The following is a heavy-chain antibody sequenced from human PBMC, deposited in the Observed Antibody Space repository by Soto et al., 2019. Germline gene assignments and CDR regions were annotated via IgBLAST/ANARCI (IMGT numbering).Heavy chain of an antibody. D-gene: IGHD1-26*01. CDR2: GYYSGST. Sequence: PSETLSLTCTVSGDSITTYYLSWIRQSPGKGLEWIGYGYYSGSTNYNPSLKSRVTTSVDASKSKNQLSLKLSSVTAADTAVYYCARDLVGATYGNWFDPWSQGTLVTVSS. CDR1: GDSITTYY. J-gene: IGHJ5*02. V-gene: IGHV4-59*01. CDR3: ARDLVGATYGNWFDP.